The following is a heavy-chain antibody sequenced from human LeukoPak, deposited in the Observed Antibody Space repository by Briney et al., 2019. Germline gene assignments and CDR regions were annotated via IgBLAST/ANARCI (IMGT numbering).Heavy chain of an antibody. Sequence: DSKTDGGTTDSAAPVKGRFTISRDDSKTTLYLQMNSLKTEDTGVYFCTTWIYYVLTGYKGYWGQGTLVTVSS. CDR3: TTWIYYVLTGYKGY. J-gene: IGHJ4*02. D-gene: IGHD3-9*01. V-gene: IGHV3-15*04. CDR2: DSKTDGGTT.